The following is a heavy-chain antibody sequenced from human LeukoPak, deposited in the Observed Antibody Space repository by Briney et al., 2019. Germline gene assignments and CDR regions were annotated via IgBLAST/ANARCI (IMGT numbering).Heavy chain of an antibody. J-gene: IGHJ4*02. V-gene: IGHV1-69*02. CDR2: IIPILGIA. CDR3: ASLVVAATEGYHYDY. D-gene: IGHD2-15*01. CDR1: GGTFSSYT. Sequence: SVKVSCKASGGTFSSYTISWVRQAPGQGLEWMGRIIPILGIANYAQKFQGRVTITADKSTSTAYMELSSLRSEDTAVYYCASLVVAATEGYHYDYWAREPWSPSPQ.